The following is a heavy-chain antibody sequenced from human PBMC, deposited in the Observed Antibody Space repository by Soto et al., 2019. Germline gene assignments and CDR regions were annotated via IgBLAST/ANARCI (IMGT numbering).Heavy chain of an antibody. CDR3: AREVTTTEDWFDP. Sequence: GASVKVSCKASGYTFTSYDINWVRQATGQGLEWMGWMNPNSGNTGYAQEFQGRVTMTRNTSISTAYMELSSLRSEDTAVYYCAREVTTTEDWFDPWGQGTLVTVSS. CDR1: GYTFTSYD. CDR2: MNPNSGNT. V-gene: IGHV1-8*01. D-gene: IGHD4-4*01. J-gene: IGHJ5*02.